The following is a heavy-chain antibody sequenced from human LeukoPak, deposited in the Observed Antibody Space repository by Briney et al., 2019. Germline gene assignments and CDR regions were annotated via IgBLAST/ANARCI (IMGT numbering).Heavy chain of an antibody. Sequence: SETLSLTCAVYGGSFSGYYWSWIRQPPGKGLEWIGEINHSGSTNYNPSLKSRVTISVDTSKNQFSLKLSSVTAADTAVYYCACTYCGGDCYSGGPIDYWGQGTLVTVSP. CDR2: INHSGST. V-gene: IGHV4-34*01. CDR3: ACTYCGGDCYSGGPIDY. J-gene: IGHJ4*02. D-gene: IGHD2-21*02. CDR1: GGSFSGYY.